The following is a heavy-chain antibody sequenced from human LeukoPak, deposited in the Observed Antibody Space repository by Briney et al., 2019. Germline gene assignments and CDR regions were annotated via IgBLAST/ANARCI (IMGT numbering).Heavy chain of an antibody. CDR2: ISGSGHTT. CDR3: AKADISSGCLDS. J-gene: IGHJ4*02. D-gene: IGHD6-19*01. V-gene: IGHV3-23*01. CDR1: GFTFTASA. Sequence: GGSLRLSCAASGFTFTASAMSWVRQTPGKGLEWVSAISGSGHTTDYADSVKGRLTVSRDNSKNTLYLQMNSLRAEDTAVYFCAKADISSGCLDSWGQGTLVTVSS.